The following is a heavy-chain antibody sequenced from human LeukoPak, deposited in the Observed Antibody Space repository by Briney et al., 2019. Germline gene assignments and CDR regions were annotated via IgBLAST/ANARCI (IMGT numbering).Heavy chain of an antibody. CDR3: ARGAVGGRGIYYYYMDV. CDR1: GGSISSYY. CDR2: IYTSGST. J-gene: IGHJ6*03. D-gene: IGHD1-26*01. V-gene: IGHV4-4*07. Sequence: SETLSLTCTVSGGSISSYYWSWIRQPAGKGLEWIGRIYTSGSTNYNPSLKSRVTMSVDTSKNQFSLKLSSVTAADTAVYYCARGAVGGRGIYYYYMDVWGKGTTVTVSS.